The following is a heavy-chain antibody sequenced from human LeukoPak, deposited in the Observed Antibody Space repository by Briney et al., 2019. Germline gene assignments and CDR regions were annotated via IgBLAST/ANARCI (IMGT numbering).Heavy chain of an antibody. J-gene: IGHJ6*02. Sequence: RGSLRLSCAASGFTFSTYGMHWVRQAPGKGLEWVAIIWYDGSNTYYADSVKGRLTISRDNSKNTLYLQMNSLRAEDTAVYYCAKKYCSSTSCYYYYYYGMDVWGQGTTVTVSS. CDR2: IWYDGSNT. CDR3: AKKYCSSTSCYYYYYYGMDV. D-gene: IGHD2-2*01. V-gene: IGHV3-33*06. CDR1: GFTFSTYG.